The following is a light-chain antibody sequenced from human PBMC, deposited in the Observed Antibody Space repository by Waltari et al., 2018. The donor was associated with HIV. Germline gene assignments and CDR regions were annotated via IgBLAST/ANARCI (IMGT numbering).Light chain of an antibody. Sequence: EIVLTQSPGTLSLSPGERATLSCRASQSVASNYIAWYQQRPGQAPRFLLYGASSRATGIPDRFTGSASGADFTLTISRLEPEDFGMYYCQHYGSSPPPTFGQGTRLEIK. CDR3: QHYGSSPPPT. J-gene: IGKJ5*01. CDR1: QSVASNY. V-gene: IGKV3-20*01. CDR2: GAS.